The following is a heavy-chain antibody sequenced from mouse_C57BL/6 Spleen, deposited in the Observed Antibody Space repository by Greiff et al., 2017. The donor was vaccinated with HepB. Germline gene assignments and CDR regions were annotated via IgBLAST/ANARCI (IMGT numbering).Heavy chain of an antibody. J-gene: IGHJ4*01. CDR1: GYTFTRYT. CDR3: ARSATVVATGAMDY. CDR2: INPSSGYT. V-gene: IGHV1-4*01. D-gene: IGHD1-1*01. Sequence: VQLQQSGAELARPGASVKMSCKASGYTFTRYTMHWVKQRPGQGLEWIGYINPSSGYTKYNQKFKDKATLTAYKSSSTAYMQLSSLTSEDSAVYYCARSATVVATGAMDYWGQGTSVTVSS.